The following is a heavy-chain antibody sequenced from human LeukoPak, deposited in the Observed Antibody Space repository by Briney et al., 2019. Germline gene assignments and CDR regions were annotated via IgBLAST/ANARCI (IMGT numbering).Heavy chain of an antibody. CDR3: ARGSEDYYDSSGYSWDY. Sequence: SVKVSCKASGYTFTSYGISWVRQAPGQGLEWMGGIIPIFGTANYAQKFQGRVTITADESTSTAYMELSSLRSEDTAVYYCARGSEDYYDSSGYSWDYWGQGTLVTVSS. CDR1: GYTFTSYG. V-gene: IGHV1-69*13. CDR2: IIPIFGTA. J-gene: IGHJ4*02. D-gene: IGHD3-22*01.